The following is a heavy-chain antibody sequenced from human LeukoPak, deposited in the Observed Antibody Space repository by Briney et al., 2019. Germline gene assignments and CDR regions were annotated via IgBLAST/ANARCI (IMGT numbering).Heavy chain of an antibody. CDR2: ISAYNGNT. V-gene: IGHV1-18*01. Sequence: GASVKVSCKASGYTFTSYGISWVRQAPGQGLEGMGWISAYNGNTNYAQKLQGRVTMTTDTSTSTAYMELRSLRSDDTAVYYCARDRTTGTLFPGFDPWGQGTLVTVSS. CDR1: GYTFTSYG. D-gene: IGHD1-1*01. CDR3: ARDRTTGTLFPGFDP. J-gene: IGHJ5*02.